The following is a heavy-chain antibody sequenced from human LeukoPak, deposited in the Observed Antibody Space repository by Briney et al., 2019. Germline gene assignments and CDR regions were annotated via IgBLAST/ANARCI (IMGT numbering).Heavy chain of an antibody. CDR1: GGSISSYY. D-gene: IGHD3-22*01. CDR2: IYYSGST. J-gene: IGHJ4*02. Sequence: ETLSLTCTVSGGSISSYYWSWIRQPPGKGLEWIGYIYYSGSTNYNPSLKSRVTISVDTSKNQFSLKLSSVTAADTAVYYCARHFTYYDSSGYYRDFDYWGQGTLVTVSS. CDR3: ARHFTYYDSSGYYRDFDY. V-gene: IGHV4-59*08.